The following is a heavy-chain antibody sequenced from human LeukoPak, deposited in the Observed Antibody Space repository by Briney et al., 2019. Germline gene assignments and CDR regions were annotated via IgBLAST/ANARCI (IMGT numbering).Heavy chain of an antibody. CDR1: GFTFSTYW. CDR3: AVWGGGGFDF. Sequence: GGSLRLSCGASGFTFSTYWMHWVRQAPGKGLVWVSRIHKDGSSTNYADAVKGRFTIPRDNARNTLYLQMNSLRAEDTALYYCAVWGGGGFDFWGQRTMVTVSS. D-gene: IGHD3-16*01. V-gene: IGHV3-74*01. CDR2: IHKDGSST. J-gene: IGHJ3*01.